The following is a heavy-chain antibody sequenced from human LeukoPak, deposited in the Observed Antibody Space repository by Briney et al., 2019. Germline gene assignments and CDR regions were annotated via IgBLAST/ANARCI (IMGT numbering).Heavy chain of an antibody. CDR1: GFTLKSNW. D-gene: IGHD6-13*01. J-gene: IGHJ5*02. V-gene: IGHV3-30*18. CDR2: ISYDGSNK. CDR3: AKDEGIAGRPRGLDL. Sequence: GGSLSLSCVASGFTLKSNWMHWVRQAPGKGLEWVAVISYDGSNKYYADSVKGRFTISRDNSKNTLYLQMNSLRAEDTAVHYCAKDEGIAGRPRGLDLWGQGTLVTVSS.